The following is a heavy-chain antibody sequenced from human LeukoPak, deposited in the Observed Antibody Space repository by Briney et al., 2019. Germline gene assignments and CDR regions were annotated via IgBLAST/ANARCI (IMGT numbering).Heavy chain of an antibody. CDR2: IYYSGRT. D-gene: IGHD2-21*02. V-gene: IGHV4-59*01. CDR1: GGPISSYY. CDR3: ARLEAYCGGDCYIFDY. J-gene: IGHJ4*02. Sequence: SEPLSLPCTVSGGPISSYYWSWIRQPPGRGLEWLGYIYYSGRTNYIPSLWSRVTISVDTSKNQFSLKLSSVTAADTAVYYCARLEAYCGGDCYIFDYWGQGTLVTVSS.